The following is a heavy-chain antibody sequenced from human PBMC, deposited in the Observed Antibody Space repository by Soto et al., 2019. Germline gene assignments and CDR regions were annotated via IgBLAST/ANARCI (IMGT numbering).Heavy chain of an antibody. J-gene: IGHJ4*02. D-gene: IGHD2-15*01. Sequence: SETLSLTCTVSRGSISSSSNYWGWIRQPPGKGLEWIGTIYYSGSTYYNPSLKSRVTMSVDTSKNHFSLKLSSVTAADTAFYYCVFPFCSGEKCYFHYWDQGTLVTVSS. CDR2: IYYSGST. V-gene: IGHV4-39*02. CDR3: VFPFCSGEKCYFHY. CDR1: RGSISSSSNY.